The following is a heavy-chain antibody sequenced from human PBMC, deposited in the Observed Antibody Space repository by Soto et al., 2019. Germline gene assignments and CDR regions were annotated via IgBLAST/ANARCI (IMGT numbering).Heavy chain of an antibody. CDR2: IYYDGST. V-gene: IGHV4-39*07. D-gene: IGHD3-22*01. Sequence: SETLSLTCTVSGASISCSSFYWGWVRQPPVKGLESIANIYYDGSTYYNPSLKSRVTISFDTSKNQFSLKLSSVTAADTAVYYCASSHYYDSSGYIYFDYWGQGTLVTVSS. CDR3: ASSHYYDSSGYIYFDY. J-gene: IGHJ4*02. CDR1: GASISCSSFY.